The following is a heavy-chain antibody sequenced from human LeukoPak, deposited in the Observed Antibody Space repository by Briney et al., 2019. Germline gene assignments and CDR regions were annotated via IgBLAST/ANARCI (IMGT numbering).Heavy chain of an antibody. CDR3: AKDSIFGVVITEYFDY. J-gene: IGHJ4*02. CDR1: GFTFSSYW. D-gene: IGHD3-3*01. CDR2: IKQDGSEK. V-gene: IGHV3-7*03. Sequence: GGSLRLSCAASGFTFSSYWMSWVRQAPGKGLEWVANIKQDGSEKYYVDSVKGRFTISRDNAKNSLYLQMNSLRAEDTAVYYCAKDSIFGVVITEYFDYWGQGTLVTVSS.